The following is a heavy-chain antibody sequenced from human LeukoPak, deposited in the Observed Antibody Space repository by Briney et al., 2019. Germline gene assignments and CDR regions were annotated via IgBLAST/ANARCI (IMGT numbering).Heavy chain of an antibody. CDR3: AKDFWSGYYVSDY. Sequence: PGGSLRLSCAASGFTFSSYGMHWVRQAPGKGLEWVAVISYDGSNKYYADSVKGRFTISRDNSKNTLYLQMNSLRAEDTAVYYCAKDFWSGYYVSDYWGQGTLVTVSS. CDR2: ISYDGSNK. V-gene: IGHV3-30*18. D-gene: IGHD3-3*01. CDR1: GFTFSSYG. J-gene: IGHJ4*02.